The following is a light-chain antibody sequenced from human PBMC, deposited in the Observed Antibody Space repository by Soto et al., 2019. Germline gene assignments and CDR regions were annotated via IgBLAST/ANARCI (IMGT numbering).Light chain of an antibody. CDR1: EDISDY. CDR2: AAS. J-gene: IGKJ4*01. V-gene: IGKV1-16*02. CDR3: QQYQSYPLT. Sequence: DIQMTQSPSSLSASVGDRVTITCRATEDISDYLAWFQQKPGQAPKSLIYAASRLQSGVPSKFSGSGSGTDFTLTISSLQAEDFATYYCQQYQSYPLTFGGGTKVEI.